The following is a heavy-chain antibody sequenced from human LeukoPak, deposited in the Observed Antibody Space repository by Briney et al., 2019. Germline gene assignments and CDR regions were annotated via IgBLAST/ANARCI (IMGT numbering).Heavy chain of an antibody. CDR2: IIPILGIT. D-gene: IGHD2/OR15-2a*01. V-gene: IGHV1-69*04. J-gene: IGHJ5*02. CDR1: GYTFTGYY. CDR3: ARDSDYLNWFDP. Sequence: SVKVSCKASGYTFTGYYIHWVRQAPGQGLEWMGRIIPILGITNYAQKFQGRVTITADKSTSTAYMELSSLRSEDTAVYYCARDSDYLNWFDPWGQGTLVTVSS.